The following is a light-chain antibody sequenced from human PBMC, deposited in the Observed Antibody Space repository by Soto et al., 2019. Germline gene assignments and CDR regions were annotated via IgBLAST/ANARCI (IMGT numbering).Light chain of an antibody. CDR2: FVS. V-gene: IGKV3-20*01. CDR1: KSFSSTY. CDR3: QQYGTSRT. J-gene: IGKJ4*01. Sequence: EIVVTQSTGILSLSPGERGTLLCRASKSFSSTYLGWYQQKPGHAPSLRIYFVSTRAAVIPDRFSGSVSWIDLTVTIRNLEDEDFSMYYCQQYGTSRTFGGGTKVEMK.